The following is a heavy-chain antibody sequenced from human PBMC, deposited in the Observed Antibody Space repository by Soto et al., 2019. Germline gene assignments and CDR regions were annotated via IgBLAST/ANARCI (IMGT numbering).Heavy chain of an antibody. D-gene: IGHD5-12*01. CDR1: GSSISSGGYS. CDR3: AAGGGLPRYY. V-gene: IGHV4-30-2*01. J-gene: IGHJ4*02. CDR2: IYHSGST. Sequence: QLQLQESGSGLVKPSQTLSLTCAVSGSSISSGGYSWSWIRQPPGKGLEWIGYIYHSGSTYYNPSLKSRVTISVDRSKNQFSLKLCSVTAADTAVYYCAAGGGLPRYYWGQGTLVTVSS.